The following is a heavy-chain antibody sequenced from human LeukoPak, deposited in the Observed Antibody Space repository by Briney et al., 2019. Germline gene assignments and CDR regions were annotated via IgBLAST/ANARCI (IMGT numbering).Heavy chain of an antibody. CDR1: GFTFSTYG. V-gene: IGHV3-30*03. J-gene: IGHJ4*02. D-gene: IGHD5-12*01. Sequence: GTSLRLSCAASGFTFSTYGMHWVRQAPGKGLEWVALITYDGYYKYYSDSVKGRFTISSDTSKNTLSLQMNSLRAEDTAVYYCARDINGYDPDYWGQGTLVTVSS. CDR2: ITYDGYYK. CDR3: ARDINGYDPDY.